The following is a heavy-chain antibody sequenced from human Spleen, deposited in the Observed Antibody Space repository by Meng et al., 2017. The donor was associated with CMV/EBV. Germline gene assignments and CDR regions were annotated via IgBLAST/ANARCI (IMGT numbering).Heavy chain of an antibody. D-gene: IGHD2-2*01. CDR2: IYTSGST. Sequence: QVQLQESGPGLVKPSQTLSLTCTVSGGSISSGSYYWSWIRQPAGKGLEWIGRIYTSGSTNYNPSLKSRVTISVDTSKNQFSLKLSSVTAADTAVYYCARAPIVVVPAANWFDPWGQGTLVTVSS. CDR3: ARAPIVVVPAANWFDP. V-gene: IGHV4-61*02. J-gene: IGHJ5*02. CDR1: GGSISSGSYY.